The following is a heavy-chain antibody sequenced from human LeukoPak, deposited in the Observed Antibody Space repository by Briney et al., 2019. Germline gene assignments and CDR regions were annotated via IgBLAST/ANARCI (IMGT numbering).Heavy chain of an antibody. V-gene: IGHV3-9*01. Sequence: PGGSLRLSCAASGFTFDDYAMHWVRQAPGKGLEWVSGISWNSGSIGHADSVKGRFTISRDNAKNSLYLQMNSLRAEDTALYYCAKDFGSNNWSGVNYWGQGTLVTVSS. CDR1: GFTFDDYA. J-gene: IGHJ4*02. D-gene: IGHD1-1*01. CDR2: ISWNSGSI. CDR3: AKDFGSNNWSGVNY.